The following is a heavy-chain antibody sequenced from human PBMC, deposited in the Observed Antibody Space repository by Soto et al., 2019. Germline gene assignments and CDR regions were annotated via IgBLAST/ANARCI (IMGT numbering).Heavy chain of an antibody. CDR3: ATGRVLYGSEY. D-gene: IGHD3-10*01. CDR2: IYHTESTTY. V-gene: IGHV4-59*03. Sequence: QVQLQESGPGLLKPSETLSLTCTVSGGSISSYYWCWIRQPPGRGLQWIGYIYHTESTTYNYNPSLKSRVTISLDTSKHQFSLKLTSVTAADTAVYYGATGRVLYGSEYWGQGTLVTVSS. CDR1: GGSISSYY. J-gene: IGHJ4*02.